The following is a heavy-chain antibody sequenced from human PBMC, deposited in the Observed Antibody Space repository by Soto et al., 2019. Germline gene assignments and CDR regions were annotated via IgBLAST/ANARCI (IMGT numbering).Heavy chain of an antibody. D-gene: IGHD2-2*01. V-gene: IGHV3-23*01. CDR1: GFTFSSYA. J-gene: IGHJ6*02. CDR2: INNSGGST. CDR3: AKRGGYCSSTSCYVPDV. Sequence: EVQLLESGGDLVQPGGSLRLSCAASGFTFSSYAMSWVRQAPGKGLEWVSGINNSGGSTYYADSVKGRFTISRDNSKNALYLQMNSLRVEDTAVHYCAKRGGYCSSTSCYVPDVWGQGTTVTVSS.